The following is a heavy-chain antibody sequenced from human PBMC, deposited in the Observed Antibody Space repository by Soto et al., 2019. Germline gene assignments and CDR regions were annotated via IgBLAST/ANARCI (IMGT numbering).Heavy chain of an antibody. CDR2: MNPNSGNT. D-gene: IGHD4-17*01. J-gene: IGHJ6*03. V-gene: IGHV1-8*01. CDR3: ARGLDSVTTNYYYYMDV. CDR1: GYTFTSYD. Sequence: EASVKVSCKASGYTFTSYDINWVRQATGQGLEWMGWMNPNSGNTGYAQKFQGRVTMTRNTSISTAYMELSSLRSEDTAVYYCARGLDSVTTNYYYYMDVWGKGTTVTVSS.